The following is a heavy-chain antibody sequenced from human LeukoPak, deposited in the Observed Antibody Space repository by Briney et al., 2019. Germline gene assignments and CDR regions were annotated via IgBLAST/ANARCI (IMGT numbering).Heavy chain of an antibody. D-gene: IGHD5-12*01. Sequence: ASVKVSCKASGYTFTGYYMHWVRQASGQGLEWMGWINPNSGGTNYAQKFQGRVTMTRDTSISTAYMELSRLRSDDTAVYYCARDGSADYYYYMDVWGKGTTVTVSS. CDR3: ARDGSADYYYYMDV. CDR2: INPNSGGT. CDR1: GYTFTGYY. V-gene: IGHV1-2*02. J-gene: IGHJ6*03.